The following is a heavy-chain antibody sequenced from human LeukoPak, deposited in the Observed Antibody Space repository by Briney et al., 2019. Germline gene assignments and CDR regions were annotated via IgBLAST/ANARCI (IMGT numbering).Heavy chain of an antibody. CDR2: VSYDGRT. Sequence: SETLSLTCSVSGDSISTYYWSWIRQAPGKGLEWIGHVSYDGRTNYNPSLKSRATISLGTSKSHFSLTLNSMTPADTAIYYCARVHGSWSYRYYFSLDVWGKGTTVTVSS. CDR3: ARVHGSWSYRYYFSLDV. D-gene: IGHD4-11*01. CDR1: GDSISTYY. J-gene: IGHJ6*03. V-gene: IGHV4-59*01.